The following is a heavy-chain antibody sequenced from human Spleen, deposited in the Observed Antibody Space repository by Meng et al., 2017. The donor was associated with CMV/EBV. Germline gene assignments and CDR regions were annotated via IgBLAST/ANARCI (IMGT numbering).Heavy chain of an antibody. CDR3: AKITIFRNFDS. CDR1: AFTFSDYY. CDR2: ISSSGSII. J-gene: IGHJ4*02. D-gene: IGHD3-9*01. Sequence: GGSLRLSCEVSAFTFSDYYMNWVRQAPGKGLEWVSYISSSGSIIYYADSVKGRFTISRDNAKNSLFLQMNSLRADDTAVYYCAKITIFRNFDSWGQGTLVTVSS. V-gene: IGHV3-11*04.